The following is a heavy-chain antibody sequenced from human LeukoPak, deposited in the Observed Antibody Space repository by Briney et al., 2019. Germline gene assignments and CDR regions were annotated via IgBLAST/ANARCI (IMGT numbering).Heavy chain of an antibody. CDR2: IIPILGIA. D-gene: IGHD2-2*01. CDR1: GGTFSSYA. J-gene: IGHJ6*03. Sequence: SVKVSCKASGGTFSSYAISWVRQAPGQGLEWMGRIIPILGIANYAQKFQGRVTITTDESTSTAYMELSSLRSEDTAVYYCARVGFPMPYYYYYMDVWGKGTTVTVSS. V-gene: IGHV1-69*04. CDR3: ARVGFPMPYYYYYMDV.